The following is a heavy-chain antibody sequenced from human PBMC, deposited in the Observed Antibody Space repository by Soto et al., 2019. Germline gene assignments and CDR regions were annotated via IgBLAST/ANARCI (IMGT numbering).Heavy chain of an antibody. D-gene: IGHD6-13*01. V-gene: IGHV3-23*01. CDR2: ISGSGGDT. CDR1: GFTFSNYA. J-gene: IGHJ1*01. CDR3: AKDNLAAAITAHAEYFQQ. Sequence: EVQLLESGGGLVQPGGSLRLSCVASGFTFSNYAMTWFHQAPGKGLEWVSISGSGGDTYYADSVKGRFTVSRDNSKNTLYLQMTSLRAEATAVYYCAKDNLAAAITAHAEYFQQWGQGTLVTVST.